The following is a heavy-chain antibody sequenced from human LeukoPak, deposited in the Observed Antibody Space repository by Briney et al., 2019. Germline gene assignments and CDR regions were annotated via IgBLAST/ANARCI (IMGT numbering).Heavy chain of an antibody. V-gene: IGHV4-59*08. CDR3: GRLDSSGWYYFDY. J-gene: IGHJ4*02. CDR2: IFYSGST. CDR1: GGSISSYY. Sequence: SETLSLTCTVSGGSISSYYWSWIRQPPGKGLEWIGYIFYSGSTNYNPSLKSRVTMSVDTSKNQFSLKLSSVTAADTAVFYCGRLDSSGWYYFDYWGQGTLVTVSS. D-gene: IGHD6-19*01.